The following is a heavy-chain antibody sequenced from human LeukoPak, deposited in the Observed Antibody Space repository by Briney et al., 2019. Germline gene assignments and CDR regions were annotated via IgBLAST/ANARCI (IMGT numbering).Heavy chain of an antibody. CDR3: ASFGGYYTTNTLFDY. V-gene: IGHV4-34*01. CDR2: INHSGST. Sequence: PSETLSLTCAVYGGSFSGYYWSWIRQPPGKGLEWIGEINHSGSTNYNPSLKSRVTISVDRSKNQFSLKLSSVTAADTAVYYCASFGGYYTTNTLFDYWGQGTLVTVSS. CDR1: GGSFSGYY. D-gene: IGHD3-3*01. J-gene: IGHJ4*02.